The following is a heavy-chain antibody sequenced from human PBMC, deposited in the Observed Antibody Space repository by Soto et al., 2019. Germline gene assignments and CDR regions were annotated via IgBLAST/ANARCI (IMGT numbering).Heavy chain of an antibody. D-gene: IGHD4-4*01. Sequence: EVHLVESGGGLVQPGGSLRLSCTASGFTFSDSWMTWVRQAPGKGLEWVARIKPDESEKKYADSVKGRFSISRDNAKHSMYLQMDSLRGEDTAVYYCVRGGSNYASWGQGTLVTVSS. J-gene: IGHJ5*02. CDR2: IKPDESEK. CDR1: GFTFSDSW. V-gene: IGHV3-7*01. CDR3: VRGGSNYAS.